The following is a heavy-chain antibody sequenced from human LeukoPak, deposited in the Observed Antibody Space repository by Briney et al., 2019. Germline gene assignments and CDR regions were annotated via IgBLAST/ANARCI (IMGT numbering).Heavy chain of an antibody. CDR3: ASVRGYCSGGSCYPDAFDI. V-gene: IGHV1-2*02. D-gene: IGHD2-15*01. CDR2: INPNSGGT. J-gene: IGHJ3*02. CDR1: GYTFTSYY. Sequence: ASVKLSCKASGYTFTSYYMHWVRQAPGKGLEWMGWINPNSGGTNYAQKFQGRVTMTRDTSISTAYMELSRLRSDDTAVYYCASVRGYCSGGSCYPDAFDIWGQGTMVTVSS.